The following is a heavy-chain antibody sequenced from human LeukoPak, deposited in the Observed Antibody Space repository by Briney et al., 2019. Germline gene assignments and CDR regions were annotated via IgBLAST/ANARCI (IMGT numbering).Heavy chain of an antibody. CDR2: INPKSGGT. CDR1: GYTFTGYY. CDR3: ATIIVGATRGHAFDI. J-gene: IGHJ3*02. V-gene: IGHV1-2*06. D-gene: IGHD1-26*01. Sequence: ASVKVSXKASGYTFTGYYMHWVRQAPGQGLEWMGRINPKSGGTNYAQKFQGRVTMTRDTSISTAYMELSRLRSDDTAVYYCATIIVGATRGHAFDIWGQGTVVTVSS.